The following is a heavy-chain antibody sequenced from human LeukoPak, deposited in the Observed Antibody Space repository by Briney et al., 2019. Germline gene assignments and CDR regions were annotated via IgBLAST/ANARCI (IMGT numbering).Heavy chain of an antibody. V-gene: IGHV3-7*01. CDR2: IKEDGSEK. D-gene: IGHD6-13*01. J-gene: IGHJ4*02. CDR3: VRRGFQLVHDY. CDR1: GFSFSTYW. Sequence: GGSLRLSCVGSGFSFSTYWMSWVRQAPGKGLEWVANIKEDGSEKYYVDSVKGRFTISRDNAKNSLHLQMDSLRAEDTAVYYGVRRGFQLVHDYWGQGILVTVSS.